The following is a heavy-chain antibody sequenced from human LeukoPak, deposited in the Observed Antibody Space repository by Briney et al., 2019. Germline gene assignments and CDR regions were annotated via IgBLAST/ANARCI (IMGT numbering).Heavy chain of an antibody. Sequence: PSETLSLTCTVSGYSISSGYYWGWIRQPPGKGLEWIGSIYHSGSTYYNPSLKRRVTISVDTSKNQFSLKLSSVTAADTAVYYCARDTNIVGATTWFDPWGQGTLVTVSS. V-gene: IGHV4-38-2*02. CDR2: IYHSGST. CDR1: GYSISSGYY. D-gene: IGHD1-26*01. CDR3: ARDTNIVGATTWFDP. J-gene: IGHJ5*02.